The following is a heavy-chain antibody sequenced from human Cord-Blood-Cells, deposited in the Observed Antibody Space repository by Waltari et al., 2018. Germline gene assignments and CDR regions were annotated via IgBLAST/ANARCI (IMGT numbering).Heavy chain of an antibody. CDR1: GFTVSNNY. Sequence: EVQLVESGGGLIQPGGYLRLSCAASGFTVSNNYMSLVRQAPGKGLGGVSVIYCGGSTDYADSVKGRFTIPRDNSKNTLYLQMNSLRAEDTAVYYCARGLVGATGAFDYWGQGTLVTVSS. V-gene: IGHV3-53*01. D-gene: IGHD1-26*01. J-gene: IGHJ4*02. CDR2: IYCGGST. CDR3: ARGLVGATGAFDY.